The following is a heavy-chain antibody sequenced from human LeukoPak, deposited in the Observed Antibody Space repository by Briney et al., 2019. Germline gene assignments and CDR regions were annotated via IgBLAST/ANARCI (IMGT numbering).Heavy chain of an antibody. CDR2: IDPNSGGT. Sequence: ASVKVSCRASGYTFTGYYIHWLRQAPGQGLEWMGFIDPNSGGTNYAQKFQGRVTMTRDTSISTAYMELSSLTSDDTAVYYCARDLEGYHYGSGNYPQWGQGTLITVSS. D-gene: IGHD3-10*01. V-gene: IGHV1-2*02. J-gene: IGHJ4*02. CDR3: ARDLEGYHYGSGNYPQ. CDR1: GYTFTGYY.